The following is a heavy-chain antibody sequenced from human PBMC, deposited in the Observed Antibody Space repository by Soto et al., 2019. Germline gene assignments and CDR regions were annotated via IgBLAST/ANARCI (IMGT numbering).Heavy chain of an antibody. J-gene: IGHJ5*01. V-gene: IGHV3-30*18. CDR2: ISYNGRSK. Sequence: QEQLVESGGGVVQPGRSLRLSCAASGFTFSSFGMHWVRQAPGKGLEWVAVISYNGRSKFYADSVTGRFTISRDNSKNTMYMQMDSMRTEETAVYYCAKETQSVGWFGYWGQGSLVTVSS. CDR3: AKETQSVGWFGY. D-gene: IGHD1-26*01. CDR1: GFTFSSFG.